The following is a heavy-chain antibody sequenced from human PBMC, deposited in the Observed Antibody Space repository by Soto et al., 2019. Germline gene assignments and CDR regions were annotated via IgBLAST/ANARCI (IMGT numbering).Heavy chain of an antibody. Sequence: QVQLVESGGGLVKPGGSLRLSCAASGFTFSDYYMSWIRQAPGKGLEWVSYISSSSSYTNYADSVKGRFTISKDNAKNSLYLQMNSLRAEDTAVYYCARELWSRWYYFDYWGQGTLVTVSS. CDR2: ISSSSSYT. D-gene: IGHD3-3*01. V-gene: IGHV3-11*06. CDR3: ARELWSRWYYFDY. J-gene: IGHJ4*02. CDR1: GFTFSDYY.